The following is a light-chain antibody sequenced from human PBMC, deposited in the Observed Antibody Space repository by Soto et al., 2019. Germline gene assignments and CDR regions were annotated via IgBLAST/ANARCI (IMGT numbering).Light chain of an antibody. J-gene: IGLJ2*01. CDR3: SAYRSGSTVV. CDR1: IRDVGGYNY. CDR2: EVT. Sequence: QSALTQPASVSGSHGQSITISCTGTIRDVGGYNYVSWYQQFSGKAPTLIIYEVTNRPSGISNRVSGSKSGETASLTISVLRAEDEADYYCSAYRSGSTVVFGGGTKLTVL. V-gene: IGLV2-14*01.